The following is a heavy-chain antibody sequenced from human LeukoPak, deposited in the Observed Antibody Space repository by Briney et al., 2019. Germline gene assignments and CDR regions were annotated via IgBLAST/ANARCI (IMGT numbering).Heavy chain of an antibody. Sequence: SETLSLTCTVSAGSFSSSSYYWGWIRQPPGKGLEWIGSMYYSGSTYYNPSLKSRVTMSVDTSKNQFSLKLSSVTAADTAVYYCARDFVSGSYYYFDSWGQGTVVTVST. CDR2: MYYSGST. J-gene: IGHJ4*02. CDR1: AGSFSSSSYY. V-gene: IGHV4-39*07. D-gene: IGHD1-26*01. CDR3: ARDFVSGSYYYFDS.